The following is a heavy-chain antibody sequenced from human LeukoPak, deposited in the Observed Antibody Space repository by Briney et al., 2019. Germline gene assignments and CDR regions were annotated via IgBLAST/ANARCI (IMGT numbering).Heavy chain of an antibody. J-gene: IGHJ4*02. V-gene: IGHV3-21*01. CDR3: ARGGVQYCSSTSCYEFMFDY. CDR2: ISSGSSYI. CDR1: GFTFSSYS. D-gene: IGHD2-2*01. Sequence: PGGSLRLSCAASGFTFSSYSMNWARQAPGKGLEWVSSISSGSSYIYYADSVKGRFTISRDNAKNSLYLQMNSLRAEDTAVYYCARGGVQYCSSTSCYEFMFDYWGQGTLVTVSS.